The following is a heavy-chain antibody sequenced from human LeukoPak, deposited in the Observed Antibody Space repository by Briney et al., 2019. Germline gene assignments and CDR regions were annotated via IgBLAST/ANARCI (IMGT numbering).Heavy chain of an antibody. V-gene: IGHV4-31*03. Sequence: PQTLSLTCILPLGSTAIGVYCCSWIRHHPGKGLEWIGYIYYSGSTYYNPSLKSRVTISVDTSKTQFSLKLSSGTAADTAVYYCARDHITMVRGASGGYFDYWGQGTLVTVSS. CDR2: IYYSGST. CDR3: ARDHITMVRGASGGYFDY. J-gene: IGHJ4*02. D-gene: IGHD3-10*01. CDR1: LGSTAIGVYC.